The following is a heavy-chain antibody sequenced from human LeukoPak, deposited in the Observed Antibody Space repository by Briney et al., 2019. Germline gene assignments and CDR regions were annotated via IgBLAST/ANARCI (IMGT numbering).Heavy chain of an antibody. V-gene: IGHV3-9*01. CDR3: AKDITGELRFDP. J-gene: IGHJ5*02. Sequence: GGSLRLSCAASGFTFDDYAMHWVRQAPGKGLEWVSGLTWDSNTIGYAGSVKGRFTISRDNAKNSLYLQMNSLRAEDTALYYCAKDITGELRFDPWGQGTLVTVSS. CDR1: GFTFDDYA. D-gene: IGHD1-7*01. CDR2: LTWDSNTI.